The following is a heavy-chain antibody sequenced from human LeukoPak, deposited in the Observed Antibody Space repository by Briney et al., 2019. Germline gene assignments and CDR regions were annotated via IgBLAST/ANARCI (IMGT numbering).Heavy chain of an antibody. Sequence: KPSETLSLTCTVSGGSVSSGSYYWSWIRQPPGKGLEWIGYIYYSGSTNYNPSLKSRVTISVDTSKNQFSLKLSSVTAADTAVYYCARGYAIDAFDIWGQGTMVTVSS. J-gene: IGHJ3*02. D-gene: IGHD1-1*01. CDR1: GGSVSSGSYY. CDR2: IYYSGST. V-gene: IGHV4-61*01. CDR3: ARGYAIDAFDI.